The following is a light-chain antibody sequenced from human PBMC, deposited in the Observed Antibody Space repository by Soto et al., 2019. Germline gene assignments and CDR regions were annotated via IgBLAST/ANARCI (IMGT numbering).Light chain of an antibody. CDR2: RNN. V-gene: IGLV1-47*01. J-gene: IGLJ3*02. CDR1: SSNIGSNY. Sequence: QSVLTQPPSASGTPGQRVTISCSGSSSNIGSNYVYWYQQLPGTAPKLLIYRNNQRPSGVPDRFSGSKSGTSASLAISALRSEDETDYYCAAWDDSLTGWLFGGGTKLTVL. CDR3: AAWDDSLTGWL.